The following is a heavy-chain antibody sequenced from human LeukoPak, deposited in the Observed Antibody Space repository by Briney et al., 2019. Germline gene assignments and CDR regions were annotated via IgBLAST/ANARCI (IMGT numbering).Heavy chain of an antibody. V-gene: IGHV3-21*01. Sequence: PGGSLRLSCAASGFTFSSYSMNWVRQAPGKGLEWVSSISSSSSYIYYADSVKGRFTISRDNAKNSLYLQMNSLRAEDTAVYYCARDLASLQLWAYYFDYWGQGTLVTVSS. CDR3: ARDLASLQLWAYYFDY. CDR1: GFTFSSYS. D-gene: IGHD5-18*01. J-gene: IGHJ4*02. CDR2: ISSSSSYI.